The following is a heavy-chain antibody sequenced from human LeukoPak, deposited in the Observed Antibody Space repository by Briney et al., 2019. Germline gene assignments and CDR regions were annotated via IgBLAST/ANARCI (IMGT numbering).Heavy chain of an antibody. CDR3: ARDRGAPAQNWFDP. CDR2: ISSSSSYI. Sequence: GGSLRLSCAASGFTFSSYSMNWVRQAPGKGLEWVSSISSSSSYIYYADSVKGRFTISRDNAKNSLYLQMNSLRAEDTAVYYCARDRGAPAQNWFDPWGQGTLVTVSS. V-gene: IGHV3-21*01. CDR1: GFTFSSYS. J-gene: IGHJ5*02. D-gene: IGHD3-10*01.